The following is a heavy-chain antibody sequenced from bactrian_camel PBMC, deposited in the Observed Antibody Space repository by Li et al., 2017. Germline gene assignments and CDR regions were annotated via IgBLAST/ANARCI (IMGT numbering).Heavy chain of an antibody. J-gene: IGHJ4*01. CDR3: AARDTGLCEIMSAYNY. CDR1: GHASSNYC. D-gene: IGHD5*01. Sequence: DVQLVESGGGSVKAGGSLRLSCAASGHASSNYCMGWFRQAPGKEREGVAAIFTGGGSTWYADSVKGRFTISYDNAKNTMSLQMNSLKPEDSGMYYRAARDTGLCEIMSAYNYWGQGTQVTVS. V-gene: IGHV3S40*01. CDR2: IFTGGGST.